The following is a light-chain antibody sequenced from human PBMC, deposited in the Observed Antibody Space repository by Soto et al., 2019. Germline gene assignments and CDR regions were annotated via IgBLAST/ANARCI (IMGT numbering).Light chain of an antibody. V-gene: IGKV1D-16*01. CDR1: QGISSW. Sequence: DIQMTQSPSSVSASVGDRVTITCRASQGISSWLAWYQKKPGKAPNLLIYAASSLQSGVPSRFSGSESGTEFTLTISRLQPDDFATYHCKQYNSYLWTFGQGTKVDIK. J-gene: IGKJ1*01. CDR2: AAS. CDR3: KQYNSYLWT.